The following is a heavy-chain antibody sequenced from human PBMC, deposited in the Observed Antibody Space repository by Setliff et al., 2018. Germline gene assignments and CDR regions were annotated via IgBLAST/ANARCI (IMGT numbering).Heavy chain of an antibody. CDR3: ARYITGTTPADY. CDR1: GGTFSSYG. CDR2: TIPMFGTT. Sequence: SVKVSCKASGGTFSSYGISWVRQAPGQGLEWMGGTIPMFGTTDYARKFQGRVTIITDESTSTAYMQLSSLGSEDTAVYYCARYITGTTPADYWGQGTLVTVSS. D-gene: IGHD1-7*01. V-gene: IGHV1-69*05. J-gene: IGHJ4*02.